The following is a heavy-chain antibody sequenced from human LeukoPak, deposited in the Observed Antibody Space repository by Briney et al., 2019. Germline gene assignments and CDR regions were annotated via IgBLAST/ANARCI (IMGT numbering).Heavy chain of an antibody. D-gene: IGHD3-10*01. J-gene: IGHJ4*02. Sequence: SQTLSLTCTVSGGSISSGSYYWSGIRQPAGKGLEWIGRIYTSGSTNYNPSLKSRVTISVDTSKNQFSLKLSSVTAADTAVYYCAREVVTMVRGVIVDYWGQGTLVTVSS. CDR2: IYTSGST. CDR3: AREVVTMVRGVIVDY. CDR1: GGSISSGSYY. V-gene: IGHV4-61*02.